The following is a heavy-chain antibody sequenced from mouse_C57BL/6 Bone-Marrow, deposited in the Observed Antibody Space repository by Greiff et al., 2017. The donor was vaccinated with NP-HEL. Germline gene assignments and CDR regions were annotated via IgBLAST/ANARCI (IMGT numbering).Heavy chain of an antibody. V-gene: IGHV1-19*01. J-gene: IGHJ2*01. CDR1: GYTFTDYY. CDR3: AREELTGHFDY. CDR2: INPYNGGT. D-gene: IGHD4-1*01. Sequence: VHVKQSGPVLVKPGASVKMSCKASGYTFTDYYMNWVKQSHGKSLEWIGVINPYNGGTSYNQKFKGKATLTVDKSSSTAYMELNSLTSEDSAVYYCAREELTGHFDYWGQGTTLTVSS.